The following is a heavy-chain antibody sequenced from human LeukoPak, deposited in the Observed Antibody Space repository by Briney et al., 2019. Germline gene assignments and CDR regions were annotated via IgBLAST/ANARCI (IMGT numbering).Heavy chain of an antibody. Sequence: PSETLSLTCTVSGGSISSYYWGWIRQPPGKGLEWIGSIYYSGSTYYNPSLKSRVTISVDTSKNQFSLKLSSVTAADTAVYYCARSRGATTYYYYMDVWGKGTTVTISS. CDR1: GGSISSYY. V-gene: IGHV4-39*01. D-gene: IGHD1-26*01. CDR2: IYYSGST. CDR3: ARSRGATTYYYYMDV. J-gene: IGHJ6*03.